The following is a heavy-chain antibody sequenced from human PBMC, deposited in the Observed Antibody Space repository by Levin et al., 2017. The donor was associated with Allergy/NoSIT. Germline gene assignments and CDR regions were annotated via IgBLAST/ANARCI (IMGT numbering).Heavy chain of an antibody. D-gene: IGHD3-10*01. CDR2: VNHDGSST. Sequence: ESLKISCAASGFPFRSYWMHWVRPAPGKGLVWVSRVNHDGSSTTYADSVKGRFPLSRDNAKNTLYLQMNSLRAEDTAVYYCARAEVLLWLGEFDSWCQGTLVTVSS. CDR3: ARAEVLLWLGEFDS. V-gene: IGHV3-74*01. CDR1: GFPFRSYW. J-gene: IGHJ4*02.